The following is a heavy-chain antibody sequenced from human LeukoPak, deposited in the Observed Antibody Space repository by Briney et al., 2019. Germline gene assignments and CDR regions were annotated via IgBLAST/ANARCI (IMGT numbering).Heavy chain of an antibody. CDR3: ARWDTAMVAFDY. CDR2: VNHSGSA. CDR1: GGSLSAYY. J-gene: IGHJ4*02. V-gene: IGHV4-34*01. Sequence: SETLSLTCAVYGGSLSAYYWSWIRQPPGKGLEWIGEVNHSGSANYNPSLKSRVTMSVDTSKNQFSLKLSSVTAADTAVYYCARWDTAMVAFDYWGQGTLVTVSS. D-gene: IGHD5-18*01.